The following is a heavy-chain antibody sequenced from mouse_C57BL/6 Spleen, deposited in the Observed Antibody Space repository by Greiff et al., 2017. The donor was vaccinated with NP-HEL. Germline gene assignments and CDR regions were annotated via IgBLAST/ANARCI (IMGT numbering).Heavy chain of an antibody. J-gene: IGHJ4*01. CDR1: GYTFTSYW. V-gene: IGHV1-52*01. CDR2: IDPSDSET. Sequence: QVQLQQPGAELVRPGSSVKLSCKASGYTFTSYWMHWVKQRPIHGLEWIGNIDPSDSETHYNQKFKDKATLTVDKSSSTAYMQLSSLTSEDSAVYYCTQTAQGAMDYWGQGTSVTVSS. CDR3: TQTAQGAMDY. D-gene: IGHD3-2*02.